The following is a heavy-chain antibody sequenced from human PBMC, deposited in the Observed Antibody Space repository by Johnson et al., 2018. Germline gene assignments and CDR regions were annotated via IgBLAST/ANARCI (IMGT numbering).Heavy chain of an antibody. V-gene: IGHV3-33*01. D-gene: IGHD3-10*01. CDR2: LWNDGTNK. CDR3: ARGGGYYYGSGSYFDY. Sequence: VQLVEAGGGVVQPGRSLRLSCAASGFTFSSYGMHWVRQAPGRGLEGVAVLWNDGTNKYYVDSVKGRFTISRDDSKNTLYLQMNSRRAEDTAAYYCARGGGYYYGSGSYFDYWGQGTLVTVSS. J-gene: IGHJ4*02. CDR1: GFTFSSYG.